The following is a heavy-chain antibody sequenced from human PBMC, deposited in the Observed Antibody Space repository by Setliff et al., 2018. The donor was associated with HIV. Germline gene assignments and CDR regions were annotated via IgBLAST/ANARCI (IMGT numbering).Heavy chain of an antibody. V-gene: IGHV4-34*12. CDR1: GGSLTNYY. CDR3: ATHSANRAAAGTGDY. J-gene: IGHJ4*02. Sequence: PSETLPLTCTLYGGSLTNYYWTWIRQCPGEGLEWIGEIVDSGSTTYNPSLKSRVTISLDTSKKQFSLKLSSVTAADTAVYYCATHSANRAAAGTGDYWGQGTLGTVSS. CDR2: IVDSGST. D-gene: IGHD6-13*01.